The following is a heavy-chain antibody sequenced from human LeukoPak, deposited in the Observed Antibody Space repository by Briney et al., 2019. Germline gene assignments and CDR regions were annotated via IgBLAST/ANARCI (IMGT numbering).Heavy chain of an antibody. D-gene: IGHD6-19*01. CDR2: ISWNSGSI. V-gene: IGHV3-9*01. Sequence: GGSLRLSCAASGFTFDDYAMHWVRHAPGKGLEWVSGISWNSGSIGYADSVKGRFTISRDNAKNSLYLQMNSLRAEDTALYYCAKDTASRGYSSGVPYYFDYWGQGTLVTVSS. CDR1: GFTFDDYA. CDR3: AKDTASRGYSSGVPYYFDY. J-gene: IGHJ4*02.